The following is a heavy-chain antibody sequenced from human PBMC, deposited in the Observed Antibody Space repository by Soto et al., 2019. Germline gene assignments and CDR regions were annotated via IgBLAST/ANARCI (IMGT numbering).Heavy chain of an antibody. V-gene: IGHV4-31*03. J-gene: IGHJ4*02. CDR1: GGSITTGGSY. D-gene: IGHD5-12*01. CDR3: ARVKATLYRHYYFDY. CDR2: IYHSGNT. Sequence: SETLSLTCTVSGGSITTGGSYWSWIRQHPGKGREWIGNIYHSGNTYYNLSLKSRLTISVDTSKNHFSLMVDSVTAADTAVYFCARVKATLYRHYYFDYWGQGTPVTVSS.